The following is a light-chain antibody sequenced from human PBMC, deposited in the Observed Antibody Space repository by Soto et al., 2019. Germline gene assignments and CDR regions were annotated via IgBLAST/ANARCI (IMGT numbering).Light chain of an antibody. CDR1: QSISSW. CDR3: QQYNSYKWT. V-gene: IGKV1-5*03. J-gene: IGKJ1*01. Sequence: DIQMTQSPSTLSASVGDRVTITCRASQSISSWLAWYQQKPGKDPKLLIYKASSLESGVPPRFSGSGSGTEFTLTISSLQPDDFATYYCQQYNSYKWTFGQGTKVEIK. CDR2: KAS.